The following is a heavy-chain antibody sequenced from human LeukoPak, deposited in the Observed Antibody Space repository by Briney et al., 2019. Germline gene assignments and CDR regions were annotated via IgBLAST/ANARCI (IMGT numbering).Heavy chain of an antibody. CDR3: ARLKLGANFDP. V-gene: IGHV4-59*08. CDR2: VYNSGDT. J-gene: IGHJ2*01. Sequence: SETLSLTCTVSGGSTSSDYWSWIRQSPGKGLEWVGYVYNSGDTGKNPSLKSRVTILLDTSKNQCSLKLTSVSAADTAVYYCARLKLGANFDPWGRGTLVTVSS. D-gene: IGHD3-16*01. CDR1: GGSTSSDY.